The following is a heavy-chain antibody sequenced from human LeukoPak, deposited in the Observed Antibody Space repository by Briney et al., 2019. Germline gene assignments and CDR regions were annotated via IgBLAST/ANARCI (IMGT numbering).Heavy chain of an antibody. CDR2: IIPILGIA. CDR3: ARFDSSGYYYGIDY. CDR1: GGTFSSYA. Sequence: SVKVSCKASGGTFSSYAISWVRQAPGQGLGWMGRIIPILGIANYAQKFQGRVTITADKSTSTAYMELSSLRSEDTAVYYCARFDSSGYYYGIDYWGQGTLITVSS. V-gene: IGHV1-69*04. D-gene: IGHD3-22*01. J-gene: IGHJ4*02.